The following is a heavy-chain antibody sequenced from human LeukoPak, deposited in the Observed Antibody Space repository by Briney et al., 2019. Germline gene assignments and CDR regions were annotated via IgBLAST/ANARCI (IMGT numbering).Heavy chain of an antibody. Sequence: SETLSLTCAVSGGSISSSNWWSWVRQPPGKGLEWIGEIYHSGSTNYNPPLKSRVTISVDKSKNQFSLKLSSVTAADTAVYYCARDSCSSTSCYVSEAVAFDIWGQGTMVTVSS. D-gene: IGHD2-2*01. CDR1: GGSISSSNW. J-gene: IGHJ3*02. V-gene: IGHV4-4*02. CDR3: ARDSCSSTSCYVSEAVAFDI. CDR2: IYHSGST.